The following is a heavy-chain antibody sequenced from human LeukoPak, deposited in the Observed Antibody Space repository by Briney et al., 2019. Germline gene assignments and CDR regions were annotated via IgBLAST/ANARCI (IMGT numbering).Heavy chain of an antibody. J-gene: IGHJ6*02. D-gene: IGHD6-13*01. CDR1: GYTFTSYG. CDR3: ARVTPSSSWYYYYYYGMDV. V-gene: IGHV1-18*01. Sequence: ASVKVSCKASGYTFTSYGISWVRQAPGQGLEWMGWISAYNGNTNYAQKLQGRVTMTTDTSTSTAYMELRSLRSDDTAVYYCARVTPSSSWYYYYYYGMDVWGQGTTVTVSS. CDR2: ISAYNGNT.